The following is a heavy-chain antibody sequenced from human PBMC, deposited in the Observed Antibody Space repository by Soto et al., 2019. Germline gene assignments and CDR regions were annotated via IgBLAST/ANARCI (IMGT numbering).Heavy chain of an antibody. Sequence: QVQLVESGGGVVQPGRSLRLSCAASGFTFSSYAMHWVRQAPGKGLEWVAVISSDGSNKYYADSVKGRFTISRDNSRITLYLQMNSLRAEDTAVYYCASGSSSTWHYFDYWGQGTLVTVSS. CDR1: GFTFSSYA. D-gene: IGHD6-13*01. CDR2: ISSDGSNK. CDR3: ASGSSSTWHYFDY. V-gene: IGHV3-30-3*01. J-gene: IGHJ4*02.